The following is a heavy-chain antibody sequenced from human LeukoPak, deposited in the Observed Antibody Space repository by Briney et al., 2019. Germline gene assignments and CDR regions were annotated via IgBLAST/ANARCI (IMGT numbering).Heavy chain of an antibody. CDR1: GYTFTSYD. D-gene: IGHD7-27*01. J-gene: IGHJ4*02. CDR2: MSPNSGDT. Sequence: ASVKVSCKASGYTFTSYDFNWVRQATGQRPEWMGRMSPNSGDTGYAQKFQDRVTMTRNTSISTAYMKLSSLRSDDTAVYYCARGLPNWGYDYWGPGTLVTVSS. CDR3: ARGLPNWGYDY. V-gene: IGHV1-8*01.